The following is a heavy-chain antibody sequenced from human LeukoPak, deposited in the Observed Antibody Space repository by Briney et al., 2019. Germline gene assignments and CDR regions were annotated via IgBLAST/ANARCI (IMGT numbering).Heavy chain of an antibody. V-gene: IGHV3-9*01. CDR1: GFTFDDYA. D-gene: IGHD1-26*01. CDR3: AKDIKGAGGSYRHDAFDI. CDR2: ISWNSGSI. Sequence: GGSLRLSCAASGFTFDDYAMHWVRQAPGKGLEWVSGISWNSGSIGYADSVKGRFTISRDNAKNSLYLQMNSLRAEDTALYYCAKDIKGAGGSYRHDAFDIWGQGTMVTVSS. J-gene: IGHJ3*02.